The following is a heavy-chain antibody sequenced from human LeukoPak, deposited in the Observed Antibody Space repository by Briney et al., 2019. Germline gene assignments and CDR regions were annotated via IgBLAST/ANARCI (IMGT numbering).Heavy chain of an antibody. V-gene: IGHV1-8*03. CDR1: GYTFTSYD. CDR2: MNPNSGNT. D-gene: IGHD2-2*01. Sequence: ASVKVSCKASGYTFTSYDLNWVRQAPGQGLEWMGWMNPNSGNTGYAQKFQGRVTITRNTSISTAYMELSSLRSEDTAVYYCARFEGYQLLGFDPWGQGTLVTVSS. J-gene: IGHJ5*02. CDR3: ARFEGYQLLGFDP.